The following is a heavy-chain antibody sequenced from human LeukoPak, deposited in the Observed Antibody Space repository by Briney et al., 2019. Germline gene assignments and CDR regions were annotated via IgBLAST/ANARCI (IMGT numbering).Heavy chain of an antibody. CDR2: MNPNSGNT. V-gene: IGHV1-8*01. J-gene: IGHJ3*02. Sequence: GASVKVSCKASGYTFTSYDINWVRQATGQGLEWMGWMNPNSGNTGYAQKFQGRVTMTRNTPISTAYMELSSLRSEDTAVYYCARGPSVRRGIFGVVISSRDAFDIWGQGTMVTVSS. D-gene: IGHD3-3*01. CDR3: ARGPSVRRGIFGVVISSRDAFDI. CDR1: GYTFTSYD.